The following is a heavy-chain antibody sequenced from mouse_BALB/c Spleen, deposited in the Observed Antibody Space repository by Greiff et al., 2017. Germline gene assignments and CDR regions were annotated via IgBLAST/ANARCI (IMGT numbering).Heavy chain of an antibody. V-gene: IGHV1-54*01. CDR3: GLAYAMDY. Sequence: QVQLKQSGAELVRPGTSVKVSCKASGYAFTNYLIEWVKQRPGQGLEWIGVINPGSGGTNYNEKFKGKATLTADKSSSTAYMQLSSLTSEDSAVYFCGLAYAMDYWGQGTSVTVSS. CDR2: INPGSGGT. J-gene: IGHJ4*01. CDR1: GYAFTNYL.